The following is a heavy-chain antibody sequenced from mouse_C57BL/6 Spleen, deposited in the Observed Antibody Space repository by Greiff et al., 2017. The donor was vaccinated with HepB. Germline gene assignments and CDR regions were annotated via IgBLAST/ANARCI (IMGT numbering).Heavy chain of an antibody. J-gene: IGHJ2*01. CDR3: ARADSSGPSYYFDY. CDR2: IYPGDGDT. CDR1: GYAFSSSW. V-gene: IGHV1-82*01. D-gene: IGHD3-2*02. Sequence: QVQLQQSGPELVKPGASVKISCKASGYAFSSSWMNWVKQRPGKGLEWIGRIYPGDGDTNYNGKFKGKATLTADKSSSTAYMQLSSLTSEDSAVYFCARADSSGPSYYFDYWGQGTTLTVSS.